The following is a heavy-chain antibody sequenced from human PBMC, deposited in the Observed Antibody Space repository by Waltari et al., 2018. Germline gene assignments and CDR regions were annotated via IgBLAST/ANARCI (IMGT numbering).Heavy chain of an antibody. V-gene: IGHV4-39*01. CDR3: ARALWFGELGYYYYGMDV. Sequence: QLQLQESGPGLVKPSETLSLSCTVSGGSISSSSYYWGWIRQPPGKGREWIGSIYYSGNTYYNPSLKSRVTISVDTSKNQFSLKLSSVTAADTAVYYCARALWFGELGYYYYGMDVWGQGTTVTVSS. D-gene: IGHD3-10*01. J-gene: IGHJ6*02. CDR2: IYYSGNT. CDR1: GGSISSSSYY.